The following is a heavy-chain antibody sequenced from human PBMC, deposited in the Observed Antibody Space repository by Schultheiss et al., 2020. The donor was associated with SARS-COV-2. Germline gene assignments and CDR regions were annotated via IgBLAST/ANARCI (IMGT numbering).Heavy chain of an antibody. D-gene: IGHD6-6*01. CDR3: ARGASSIAARRGGGWFDP. J-gene: IGHJ5*02. Sequence: SETLSLTCTVSGGSISSYYWSWIRQPPGKGLEWIGHIYHSGSAFYNPSLKGRLAISVDKSKNQFSLNLSSVTAADTAVYYCARGASSIAARRGGGWFDPWGQGTLVTVSS. V-gene: IGHV4-4*09. CDR1: GGSISSYY. CDR2: IYHSGSA.